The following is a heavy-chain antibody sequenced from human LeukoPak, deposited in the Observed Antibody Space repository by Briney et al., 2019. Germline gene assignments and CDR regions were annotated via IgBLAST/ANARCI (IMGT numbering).Heavy chain of an antibody. Sequence: GGSLRLSCAASGFTFSSYWMSWVRQAPGKGLEWVANIRQDGSDKYYVDSVKGRFTISRDNAKNSLYLQMNSLRAEDTAVYYCARDNTGGDAFDIWGQGTMVTVSS. D-gene: IGHD1-26*01. CDR2: IRQDGSDK. CDR1: GFTFSSYW. CDR3: ARDNTGGDAFDI. V-gene: IGHV3-7*05. J-gene: IGHJ3*02.